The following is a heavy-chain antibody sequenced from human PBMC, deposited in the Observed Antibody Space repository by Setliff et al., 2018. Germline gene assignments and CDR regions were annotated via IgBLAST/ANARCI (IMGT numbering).Heavy chain of an antibody. CDR1: GLTFSSYW. V-gene: IGHV3-20*04. CDR3: ARGHCTTISCSLDH. Sequence: PGGSLRLSCAASGLTFSSYWMTWVRQAPGKGLEWVSGIDWNGGRIGYADSVKGRFTISRDNRKNLLYLQLDSLRPDDTAFYYCARGHCTTISCSLDHWGQGIMVTVSS. CDR2: IDWNGGRI. J-gene: IGHJ4*02. D-gene: IGHD2-8*01.